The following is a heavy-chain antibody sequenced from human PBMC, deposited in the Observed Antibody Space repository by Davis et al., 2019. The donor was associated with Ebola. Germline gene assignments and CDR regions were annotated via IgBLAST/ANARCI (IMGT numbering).Heavy chain of an antibody. V-gene: IGHV4-39*01. J-gene: IGHJ3*02. CDR2: FSYGDNTH. D-gene: IGHD1-26*01. CDR3: ARPWYSGTYYDAYDI. CDR1: GASIGSRSYY. Sequence: MPSETLSLTCTVSGASIGSRSYYWGWIRQPPGKGLEWVGSFSYGDNTHYYNPSLRSRVTISVDTSRNQFSLKLSSATAADTAVYYCARPWYSGTYYDAYDIWGQGTMVAVSS.